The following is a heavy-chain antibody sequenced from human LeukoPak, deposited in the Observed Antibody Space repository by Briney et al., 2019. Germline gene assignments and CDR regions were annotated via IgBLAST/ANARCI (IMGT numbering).Heavy chain of an antibody. J-gene: IGHJ4*02. CDR3: ARERTDTSMDY. CDR1: GGSISSGSYY. D-gene: IGHD5-18*01. CDR2: IYTSGST. Sequence: SETLSLTCTVSGGSISSGSYYWTWIRQPAGKGLEWIGRIYTSGSTNHNPSLKSRVTISLYTSKNQFSLKLIYVTAADTAVYLCARERTDTSMDYWGQGTLVTVSS. V-gene: IGHV4-61*02.